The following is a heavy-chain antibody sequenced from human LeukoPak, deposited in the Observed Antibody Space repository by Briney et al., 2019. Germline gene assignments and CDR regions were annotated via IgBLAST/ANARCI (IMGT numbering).Heavy chain of an antibody. D-gene: IGHD4-17*01. CDR3: ARAGYDYGDYIPFQH. CDR2: IYSGGST. CDR1: GFTVSSNY. J-gene: IGHJ1*01. Sequence: GGSLRLSCAASGFTVSSNYMSCVRQAPGKGLEWVSVIYSGGSTYYADSVKGRFTISRDNSKNTLYLQMNSLRAEDTAVYYCARAGYDYGDYIPFQHWGQGTLVTVSS. V-gene: IGHV3-66*01.